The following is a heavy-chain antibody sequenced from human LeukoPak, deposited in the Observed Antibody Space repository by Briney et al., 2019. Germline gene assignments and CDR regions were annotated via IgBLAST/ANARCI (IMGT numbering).Heavy chain of an antibody. D-gene: IGHD3-22*01. V-gene: IGHV3-23*01. Sequence: PGGSLRLSCATSGFTFSISAMSWVRQAPGRGLEWVSVISDSGDSTNYADSVKGRFTISRDNSKNTVYLQMNSLRVEDTAVYYCAKVGIVVGGDYYDYWGQGTLVTVSS. CDR2: ISDSGDST. CDR3: AKVGIVVGGDYYDY. J-gene: IGHJ4*02. CDR1: GFTFSISA.